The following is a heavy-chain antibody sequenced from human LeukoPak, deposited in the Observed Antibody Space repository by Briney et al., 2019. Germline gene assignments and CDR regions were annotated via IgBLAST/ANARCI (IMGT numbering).Heavy chain of an antibody. CDR2: IKSDGSST. V-gene: IGHV3-74*01. D-gene: IGHD1-26*01. J-gene: IGHJ4*02. CDR1: GFTFRSHW. CDR3: ARERELPFDY. Sequence: GGSLRLSCVAPGFTFRSHWMHWVRQGPGKGLVWVSRIKSDGSSTNYADSVKGRFTISRDNARNTLYLQMNSLRAADTAVYYCARERELPFDYWGQGTLVTVSS.